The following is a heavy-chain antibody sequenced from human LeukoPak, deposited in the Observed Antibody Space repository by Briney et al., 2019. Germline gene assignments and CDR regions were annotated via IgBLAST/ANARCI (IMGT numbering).Heavy chain of an antibody. CDR3: ARDDAMGDNALDI. Sequence: GGSLRLSCAASGFTFSSYGMHWVRQAPGKGLEWVAVILNDGSQEKYAYSVKGRFTISRYNSKNTLSPQMNSLRAEDTAVYYCARDDAMGDNALDIWGQGTMVTVSS. D-gene: IGHD3-16*01. V-gene: IGHV3-33*01. CDR1: GFTFSSYG. CDR2: ILNDGSQE. J-gene: IGHJ3*02.